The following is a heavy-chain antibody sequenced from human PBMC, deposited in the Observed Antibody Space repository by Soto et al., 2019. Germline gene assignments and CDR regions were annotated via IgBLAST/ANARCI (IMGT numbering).Heavy chain of an antibody. CDR3: AKNVSNAYRFDP. CDR2: INAGNGNT. D-gene: IGHD3-16*01. V-gene: IGHV1-3*01. Sequence: QVQLVQSGAEVKKPGASVKVSCKASGYTFTSYAMHWVRQAPGQRLEWMGWINAGNGNTKYSQKFQGRVTITRDTAASTAYMELSSLRSEDTAVYYFAKNVSNAYRFDPWGQGTLVTVSS. CDR1: GYTFTSYA. J-gene: IGHJ5*02.